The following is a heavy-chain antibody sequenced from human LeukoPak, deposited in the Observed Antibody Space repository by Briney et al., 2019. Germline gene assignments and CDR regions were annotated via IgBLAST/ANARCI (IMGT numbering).Heavy chain of an antibody. CDR2: IIPIFGTA. CDR3: ARESSAIARSFDY. J-gene: IGHJ4*02. D-gene: IGHD1-26*01. Sequence: SVKVSCKASVGTFSSYAISWVRQAHGQGLEWMGGIIPIFGTANYAQKFQGRVTITADESTSTAYMELSSLRSEDTAVYYCARESSAIARSFDYWGQGTLVTVSS. V-gene: IGHV1-69*13. CDR1: VGTFSSYA.